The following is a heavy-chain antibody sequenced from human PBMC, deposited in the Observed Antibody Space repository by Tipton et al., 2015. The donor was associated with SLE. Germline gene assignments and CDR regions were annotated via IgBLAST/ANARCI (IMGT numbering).Heavy chain of an antibody. CDR1: GDSISNYC. CDR2: ICDIGIT. Sequence: TLSLTCTVSGDSISNYCWSWIRQPPGEGLEWIGDICDIGITSYNPSLKSRVSISVDTSKNEFSLKLSSVTAADTAVYYCARQYCSGGSCYSGWFDPWGQGILVTVSS. J-gene: IGHJ5*02. V-gene: IGHV4-59*12. D-gene: IGHD2-15*01. CDR3: ARQYCSGGSCYSGWFDP.